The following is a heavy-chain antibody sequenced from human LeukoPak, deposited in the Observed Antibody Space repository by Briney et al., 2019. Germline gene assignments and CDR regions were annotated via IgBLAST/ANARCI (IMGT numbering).Heavy chain of an antibody. Sequence: GASVKVSCGSSGYTFATYGISWVRQAPGQGLEWMGWISAYNGITHYPKNFQDRVTMTTETSTSTAYMELRSLTSDDTAIYYCARAKRGYSASWSYYSDYWGQGTLVTVPS. D-gene: IGHD2-2*01. V-gene: IGHV1-18*01. J-gene: IGHJ4*02. CDR2: ISAYNGIT. CDR1: GYTFATYG. CDR3: ARAKRGYSASWSYYSDY.